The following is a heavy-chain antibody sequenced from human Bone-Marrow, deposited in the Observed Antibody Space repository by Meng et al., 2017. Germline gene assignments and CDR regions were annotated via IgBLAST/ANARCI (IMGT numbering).Heavy chain of an antibody. V-gene: IGHV4-34*01. CDR1: GFTFSSYA. CDR2: INHSGRT. Sequence: ESLKISCAASGFTFSSYAMSWIRQPPGKGLEWIGEINHSGRTNYNPSPKSRVTISVDTSKNQFSLKLSSVTAADTAVYYCARDLTYSSGWQDAFDIWGQETMVTVSS. J-gene: IGHJ3*02. D-gene: IGHD6-19*01. CDR3: ARDLTYSSGWQDAFDI.